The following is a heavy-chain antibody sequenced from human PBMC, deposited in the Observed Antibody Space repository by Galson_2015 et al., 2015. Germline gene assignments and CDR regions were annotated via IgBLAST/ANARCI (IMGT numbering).Heavy chain of an antibody. J-gene: IGHJ3*02. V-gene: IGHV4-4*02. CDR1: SGFISSSNW. CDR3: ARANYGDYSDSLDI. CDR2: IYHSGST. Sequence: TLSLTCAVSSGFISSSNWWSWVRQAPGKGLEWIGEIYHSGSTNYNPSLKTRVTISGDNSKNQFSLKLTSVTAADTAVYYCARANYGDYSDSLDIWGPGTMVTVSS. D-gene: IGHD4-17*01.